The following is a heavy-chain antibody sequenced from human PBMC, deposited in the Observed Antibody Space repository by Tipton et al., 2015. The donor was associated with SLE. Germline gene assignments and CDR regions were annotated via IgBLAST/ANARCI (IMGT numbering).Heavy chain of an antibody. CDR2: IYYAGSI. CDR3: ARDLGRLYVDY. Sequence: TLSLTCTVSGDSMTGFYWSWIRQPPGKGLEWIGYIYYAGSINYNPSLMGRVTISVDTSKDQFSLKLSSVTAADTAVYYCARDLGRLYVDYWGQGTLVTVSS. D-gene: IGHD2/OR15-2a*01. V-gene: IGHV4-59*01. CDR1: GDSMTGFY. J-gene: IGHJ4*02.